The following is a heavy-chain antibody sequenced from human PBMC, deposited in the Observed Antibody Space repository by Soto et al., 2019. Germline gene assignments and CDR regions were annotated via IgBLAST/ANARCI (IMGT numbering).Heavy chain of an antibody. CDR3: AKHRQGLHDAFDI. Sequence: GESLKISWKGSGYSFTGHWGGWVRQMPGKGLEWMGIIYPGDSDTRYSPSFQGQVTISADKSISTAYLQWSSLKASDTAMYYCAKHRQGLHDAFDIWGQGTMVTVSS. J-gene: IGHJ3*02. CDR2: IYPGDSDT. V-gene: IGHV5-51*01. D-gene: IGHD6-25*01. CDR1: GYSFTGHW.